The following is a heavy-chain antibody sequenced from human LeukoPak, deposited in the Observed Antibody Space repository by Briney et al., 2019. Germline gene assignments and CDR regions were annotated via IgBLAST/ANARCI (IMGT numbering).Heavy chain of an antibody. CDR1: GGSISSYY. CDR2: IYTSGST. Sequence: SETLSLTCTVSGGSISSYYWSWIRQPPGKGLEWIGYIYTSGSTNYNPSLKSRVTISVDTSKNQFSLKLCSVTAADTAVYYCARAIVVVPYYMDVWGKGTTVTVSS. V-gene: IGHV4-4*09. J-gene: IGHJ6*03. D-gene: IGHD2-2*01. CDR3: ARAIVVVPYYMDV.